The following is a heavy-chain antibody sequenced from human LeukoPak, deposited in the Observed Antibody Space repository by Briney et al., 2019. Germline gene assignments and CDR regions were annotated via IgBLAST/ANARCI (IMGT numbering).Heavy chain of an antibody. V-gene: IGHV3-30*02. J-gene: IGHJ4*02. CDR1: GFTISSYG. CDR3: AKDRSSGWYYFDY. Sequence: GGSLRLSCAASGFTISSYGMHWVRQAPGKGLEWVAFIRYDGSNKYYADSVKGRFTISRDNSKNTLYLQMNSLRAEDTAVYYCAKDRSSGWYYFDYWGQGTLVTVSS. CDR2: IRYDGSNK. D-gene: IGHD6-19*01.